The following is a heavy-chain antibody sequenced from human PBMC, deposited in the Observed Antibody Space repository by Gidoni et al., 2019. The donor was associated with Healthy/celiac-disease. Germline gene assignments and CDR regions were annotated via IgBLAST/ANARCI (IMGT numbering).Heavy chain of an antibody. J-gene: IGHJ1*01. CDR3: ARGGTVTTWYFQH. D-gene: IGHD4-17*01. CDR1: GRSISNYY. Sequence: QLQLQESGPGLVKPSETLSRTCTVSGRSISNYYWRWIRQPPGKGLEWIGYIYYRGSPNYNPSLKSRVTISADTSKNQFSLKLSSVTAADTAVYYCARGGTVTTWYFQHWGQGTLVTVSS. V-gene: IGHV4-59*01. CDR2: IYYRGSP.